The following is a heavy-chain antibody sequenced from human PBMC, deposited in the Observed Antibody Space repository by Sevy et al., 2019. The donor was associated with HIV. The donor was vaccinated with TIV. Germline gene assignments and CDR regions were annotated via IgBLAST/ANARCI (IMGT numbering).Heavy chain of an antibody. J-gene: IGHJ3*02. CDR1: GGSFSGYY. V-gene: IGHV4-34*01. CDR2: INHSGST. Sequence: SEILSLTCAVYGGSFSGYYWSWIRQPPGKGLEWIGEINHSGSTKYNPSLKSRVTISVDTSKNQFSLKLSSVTAADTAVYYCARDHSSGYFWHAFDIWGQGTMVTVSS. D-gene: IGHD3-22*01. CDR3: ARDHSSGYFWHAFDI.